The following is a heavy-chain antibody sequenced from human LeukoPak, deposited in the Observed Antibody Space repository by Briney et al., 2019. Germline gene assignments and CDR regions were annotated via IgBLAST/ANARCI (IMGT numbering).Heavy chain of an antibody. V-gene: IGHV3-66*01. CDR2: IYSGGST. Sequence: GGSLRLSCAASGFTVSSNYMSWVRQAPGKGLEWVSVIYSGGSTYYADSVKGRFTISRGNSKNTLYLQMNSLRAEDTAVYYCARMVWSSGSYYFDYWGQGTLVTVSS. J-gene: IGHJ4*02. CDR1: GFTVSSNY. D-gene: IGHD3-10*01. CDR3: ARMVWSSGSYYFDY.